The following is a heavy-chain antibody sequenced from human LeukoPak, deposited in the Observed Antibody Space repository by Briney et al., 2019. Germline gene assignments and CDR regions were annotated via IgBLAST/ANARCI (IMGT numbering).Heavy chain of an antibody. CDR1: GFTFSRHW. Sequence: QPGGSLRLSCAASGFTFSRHWMHWVRQAPGKGLVWVSRINADGTYKNYAGSVEGRFIISRDNAKNTLYLQMNSLRVEDTAVYYCAREPYYGANVDAFDIWGQGAKVTVSS. CDR2: INADGTYK. D-gene: IGHD4/OR15-4a*01. V-gene: IGHV3-74*01. J-gene: IGHJ3*02. CDR3: AREPYYGANVDAFDI.